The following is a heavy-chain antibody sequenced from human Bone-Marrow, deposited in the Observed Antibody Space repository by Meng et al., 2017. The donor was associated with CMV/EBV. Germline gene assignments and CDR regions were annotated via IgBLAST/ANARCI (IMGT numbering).Heavy chain of an antibody. CDR1: GFTFGDYY. Sequence: GESLKISCEASGFTFGDYYMSWIRQAPGKGLEWISYISKNGRTIYYADSVKGRFTISRDDAKKSLYLQMNSLRDEDTAVYYYARDQHLMYSSSWHDAFDIWGQGTMVTVSS. V-gene: IGHV3-11*04. J-gene: IGHJ3*02. D-gene: IGHD6-13*01. CDR3: ARDQHLMYSSSWHDAFDI. CDR2: ISKNGRTI.